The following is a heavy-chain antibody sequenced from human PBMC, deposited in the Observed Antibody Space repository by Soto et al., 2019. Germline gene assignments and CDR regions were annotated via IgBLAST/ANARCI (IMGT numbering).Heavy chain of an antibody. CDR3: ARDRRTTAYCGGDCYKNDAFDI. CDR2: ISAYNGNT. D-gene: IGHD2-21*01. Sequence: GASVKVSCKASGYTFTSYGISWVRQAPGQGLEWMGWISAYNGNTNYAQKLQGRATMTTDTSTSTAYMELRSLRSDDTAVYYCARDRRTTAYCGGDCYKNDAFDIWGQGTMVTVSS. CDR1: GYTFTSYG. V-gene: IGHV1-18*01. J-gene: IGHJ3*02.